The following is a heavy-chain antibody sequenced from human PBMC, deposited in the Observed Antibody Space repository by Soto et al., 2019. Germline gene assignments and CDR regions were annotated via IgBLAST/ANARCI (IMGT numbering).Heavy chain of an antibody. D-gene: IGHD4-17*01. CDR1: GYTFTSYY. CDR3: AREGGRNTVWDWFDP. J-gene: IGHJ5*02. Sequence: ASVKVSCKASGYTFTSYYMHWVRQAPGQGLEWMGIINPSGGSTSYAQKFQGRVTMTRDTSTSTVYMELSSLRSEDTAVYYCAREGGRNTVWDWFDPWGQGTLVSVSS. CDR2: INPSGGST. V-gene: IGHV1-46*01.